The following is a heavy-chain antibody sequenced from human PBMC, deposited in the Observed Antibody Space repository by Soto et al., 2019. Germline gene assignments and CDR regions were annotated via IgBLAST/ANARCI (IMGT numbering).Heavy chain of an antibody. CDR1: GYTFTRNA. J-gene: IGHJ4*02. D-gene: IGHD3-9*01. CDR2: IDAGNGNT. CDR3: ARSETDYSTFDY. Sequence: ASVKVSCKASGYTFTRNAIHWVRQAPGQRLEWIGKIDAGNGNTKYSQKFQGRVTITRDTSASAAYMELSTLGSEDTSIYYCARSETDYSTFDYWGQGTPVTVSS. V-gene: IGHV1-3*01.